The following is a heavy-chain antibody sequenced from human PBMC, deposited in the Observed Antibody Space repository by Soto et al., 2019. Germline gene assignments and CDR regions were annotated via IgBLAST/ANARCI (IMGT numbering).Heavy chain of an antibody. CDR1: GFTFSSYA. CDR3: AKDGLLRVSDILTGYYFSDPYYFDY. J-gene: IGHJ4*02. CDR2: ISGSGGST. Sequence: GSLRLSCAASGFTFSSYAMSWVRQAPGKGLEWVSAISGSGGSTYYADSVKGRFTISRNNSKNTLYLQMNSLRAEDTVVYYCAKDGLLRVSDILTGYYFSDPYYFDYWGQGTLVTVSS. V-gene: IGHV3-23*01. D-gene: IGHD3-9*01.